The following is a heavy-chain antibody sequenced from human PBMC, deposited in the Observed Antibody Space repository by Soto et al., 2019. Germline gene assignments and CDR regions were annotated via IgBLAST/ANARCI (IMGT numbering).Heavy chain of an antibody. D-gene: IGHD3-10*01. V-gene: IGHV1-69*19. J-gene: IGHJ4*02. CDR1: GGTFNTYA. CDR3: AREVQVHTPAFVY. CDR2: ISPMFGAA. Sequence: QMQLVQSGAEMKKPGSSVKVSCQSSGGTFNTYAINWVRQAPGQGPEWMGDISPMFGAANYAPKFQGRVTITADESTGTSYMQLSSLTSEDTALYFCAREVQVHTPAFVYWGQGTLVTVSS.